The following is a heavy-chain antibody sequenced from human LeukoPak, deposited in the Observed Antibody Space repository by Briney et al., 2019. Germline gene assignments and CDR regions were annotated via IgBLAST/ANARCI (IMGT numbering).Heavy chain of an antibody. CDR2: IYYSGST. CDR1: GDSISSGGYY. V-gene: IGHV4-31*03. Sequence: PSETLSLTCTVSGDSISSGGYYWSWIRQHPGKGLEWIGYIYYSGSTYYNPSLKSRVTISVDTSKNQFSLKLSSVTAADTAVYYCAREVMATIGGYFDYWGQGTLVTVSS. J-gene: IGHJ4*02. D-gene: IGHD5-24*01. CDR3: AREVMATIGGYFDY.